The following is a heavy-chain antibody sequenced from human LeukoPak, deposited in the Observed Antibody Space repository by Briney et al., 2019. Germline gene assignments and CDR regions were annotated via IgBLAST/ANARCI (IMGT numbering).Heavy chain of an antibody. CDR1: GGSISSSTYY. CDR3: ARGRRYAAAAGPRTFDY. D-gene: IGHD6-13*01. J-gene: IGHJ4*02. Sequence: PSETLSLTCTVSGGSISSSTYYWGWIRQPPGKGLEWIGSIYYNGSTYYNPSLKSRVTISVDTSKNQFSLKLSSVTAADTAVYYCARGRRYAAAAGPRTFDYWGQGTLVTVSS. CDR2: IYYNGST. V-gene: IGHV4-39*07.